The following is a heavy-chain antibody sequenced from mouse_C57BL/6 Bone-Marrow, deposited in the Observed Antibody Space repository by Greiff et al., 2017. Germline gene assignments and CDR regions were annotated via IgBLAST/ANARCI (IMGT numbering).Heavy chain of an antibody. Sequence: VQLQQSGAELVRPGASVTLSCKASGYTFTDYEMHWVKQTPVHGLEWIGAIDPETGGTAYNQKFKGKAILTADKSSSTAYMVLRSLTSEDSAVYYCTRWLLLRWVFAYWGQGTLVTVSA. CDR1: GYTFTDYE. CDR3: TRWLLLRWVFAY. V-gene: IGHV1-15*01. J-gene: IGHJ3*01. CDR2: IDPETGGT. D-gene: IGHD1-1*01.